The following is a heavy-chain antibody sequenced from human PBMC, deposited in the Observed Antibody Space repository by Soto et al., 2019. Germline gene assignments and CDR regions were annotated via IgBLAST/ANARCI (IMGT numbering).Heavy chain of an antibody. J-gene: IGHJ4*01. CDR2: ITGSGDST. CDR3: ANDLQFSGWLSAQTFDY. CDR1: GFTFSSHA. V-gene: IGHV3-23*01. Sequence: EVQLLESGGGLVQPGGSLRLSCAVSGFTFSSHAMSWVRQAPGKGLECVSSITGSGDSTYYADSVKGRFTISRDKSKSTLYLQMNTLRADDTAVYYCANDLQFSGWLSAQTFDYWGHGTQVTVSS. D-gene: IGHD6-19*01.